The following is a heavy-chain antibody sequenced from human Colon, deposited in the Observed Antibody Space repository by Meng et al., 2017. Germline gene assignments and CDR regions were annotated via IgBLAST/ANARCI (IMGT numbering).Heavy chain of an antibody. J-gene: IGHJ5*02. CDR1: GYTFASSG. CDR2: VSGYNGVT. CDR3: ARTPFGGAAGIIGDWFDP. Sequence: ASVKVSCKASGYTFASSGLSWVRQAPGQGLEWMGWVSGYNGVTNYAQKFQGRVTMTADTSTSTAYMELMSLRSDDTAVYYCARTPFGGAAGIIGDWFDPWGQGTLVTVSS. V-gene: IGHV1-18*01. D-gene: IGHD6-13*01.